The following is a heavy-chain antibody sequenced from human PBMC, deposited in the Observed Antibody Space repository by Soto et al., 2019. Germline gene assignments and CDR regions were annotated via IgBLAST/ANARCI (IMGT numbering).Heavy chain of an antibody. CDR1: GGTFSSYT. CDR2: IIPILGIA. J-gene: IGHJ6*02. CDR3: ARDASPEGGVESSSYYYYGMDV. D-gene: IGHD6-6*01. Sequence: ASVKVSCKASGGTFSSYTISWVRQAPGQGLEWMGRIIPILGIANYAQKFQARVTITADKSTSTAYMELSSLRSEDTAVYYCARDASPEGGVESSSYYYYGMDVWGQGTTVTVSS. V-gene: IGHV1-69*04.